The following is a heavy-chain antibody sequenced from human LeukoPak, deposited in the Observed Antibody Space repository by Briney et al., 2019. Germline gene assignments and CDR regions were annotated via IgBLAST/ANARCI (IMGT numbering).Heavy chain of an antibody. Sequence: PGGSLRLSCAASGFTFSNYWMHWVRQTPGKGLVWVSRINTDGSSSTYADSVKGRFTISRDNSKNTLYLQMNSLRAEDPAVYYCAKYGSSSWYEKKYNWFDPWGQGTLVTVSS. J-gene: IGHJ5*02. D-gene: IGHD6-13*01. CDR3: AKYGSSSWYEKKYNWFDP. V-gene: IGHV3-74*01. CDR1: GFTFSNYW. CDR2: INTDGSSS.